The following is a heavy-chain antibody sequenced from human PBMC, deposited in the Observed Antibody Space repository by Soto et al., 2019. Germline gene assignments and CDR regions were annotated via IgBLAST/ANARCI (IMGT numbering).Heavy chain of an antibody. V-gene: IGHV3-11*01. CDR1: GFTFTDYD. D-gene: IGHD2-8*02. CDR3: TRPCRYCIGGGPGNWFHA. Sequence: PGGSLRLACATSGFTFTDYDMSWIRQAPGKGLEWVSYISYSGTTIYYADSVRGRFAISRDNAEKSLYLHMNSLRAEDTAVYYCTRPCRYCIGGGPGNWFHAWGQGTLVTVSS. CDR2: ISYSGTTI. J-gene: IGHJ5*02.